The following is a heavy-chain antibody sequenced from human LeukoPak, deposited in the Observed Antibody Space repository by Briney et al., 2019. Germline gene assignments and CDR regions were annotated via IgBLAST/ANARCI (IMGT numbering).Heavy chain of an antibody. CDR3: AKIGRKYDFWTGFYEEEVDYMDV. CDR2: ISGSGGST. J-gene: IGHJ6*03. Sequence: GGSLRLSCAASGFTFSSYAMSWVRQAPGKGLEWVSAISGSGGSTYYADSVKGRFTISRDNSKNTLYLQMNSLRVEDTAVYYCAKIGRKYDFWTGFYEEEVDYMDVWGKGTTVTVSS. CDR1: GFTFSSYA. D-gene: IGHD3-3*01. V-gene: IGHV3-23*01.